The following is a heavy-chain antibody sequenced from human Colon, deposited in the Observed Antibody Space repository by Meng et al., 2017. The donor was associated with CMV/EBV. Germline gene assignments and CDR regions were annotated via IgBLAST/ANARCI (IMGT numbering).Heavy chain of an antibody. CDR1: GSFSGYY. CDR2: INHNGST. J-gene: IGHJ4*02. D-gene: IGHD2-2*02. Sequence: GSFSGYYWSWIRQPPGKGLGWIGKINHNGSTNYNPSLKSRVTISVDTSKNQFSLKLSSVTAADTAVYYCARGLDCSSTSCYIYFDYWGQGTLVTVSS. CDR3: ARGLDCSSTSCYIYFDY. V-gene: IGHV4-34*01.